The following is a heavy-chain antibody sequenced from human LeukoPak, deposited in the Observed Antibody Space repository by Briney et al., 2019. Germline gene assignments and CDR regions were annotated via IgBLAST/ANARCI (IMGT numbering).Heavy chain of an antibody. CDR3: ARASFWFDYSGYYFDY. J-gene: IGHJ4*02. CDR1: GFSFTSYG. V-gene: IGHV3-33*01. CDR2: IWYDGSKK. Sequence: GGSLRLSCVASGFSFTSYGFYWVRQAPGKGPEWVALIWYDGSKKYYADSVKGRFTISRDNSKNTVSLQMNGLRAEDTAVYYCARASFWFDYSGYYFDYWGQGTLVTVSS. D-gene: IGHD2-15*01.